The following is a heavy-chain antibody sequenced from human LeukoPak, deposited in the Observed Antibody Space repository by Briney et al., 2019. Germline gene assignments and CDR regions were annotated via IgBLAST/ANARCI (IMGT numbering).Heavy chain of an antibody. V-gene: IGHV3-66*01. J-gene: IGHJ6*03. CDR2: IYSGGST. CDR3: AKNGDYGSHYYYYYMDV. Sequence: GGSLRLSCAASEFSVGSNYMTWVRQAPGKGLEWVSLIYSGGSTYYADSVKGRFTISRDNSKNTLYLQMNSLRAEDTAVYYCAKNGDYGSHYYYYYMDVWGKGTTVTVSS. CDR1: EFSVGSNY. D-gene: IGHD4-17*01.